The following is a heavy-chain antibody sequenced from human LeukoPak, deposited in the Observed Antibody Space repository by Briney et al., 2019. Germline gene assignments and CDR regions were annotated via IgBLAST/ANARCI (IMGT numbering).Heavy chain of an antibody. CDR3: AREPGYTWYQLDQDWFDP. D-gene: IGHD2-2*01. Sequence: PSETLSLTCTVSGGSISSYYWSWIRRPAGKGLEWIGRIYTSGSTNYNPSLKSRVTISVDKSKNQFSLKLSSVTAADTAVYYCAREPGYTWYQLDQDWFDPWGQGTLVTVSS. CDR1: GGSISSYY. CDR2: IYTSGST. V-gene: IGHV4-4*07. J-gene: IGHJ5*02.